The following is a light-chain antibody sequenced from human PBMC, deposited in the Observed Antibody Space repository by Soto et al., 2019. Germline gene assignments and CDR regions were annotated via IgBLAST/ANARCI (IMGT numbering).Light chain of an antibody. V-gene: IGKV3-11*01. Sequence: EIVLAQSPATLSLSPGGRATLSCRASQSVGNFLAWYQHKPGQAPRLLILNASTRATGIPPRFSGSGSGTDFTLTISRLEPEDFAVYYCQQRRNWPLTFGGGTKVEIK. CDR3: QQRRNWPLT. J-gene: IGKJ4*01. CDR1: QSVGNF. CDR2: NAS.